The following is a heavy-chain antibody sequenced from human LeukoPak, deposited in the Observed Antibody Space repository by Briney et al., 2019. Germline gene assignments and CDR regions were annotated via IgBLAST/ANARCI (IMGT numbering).Heavy chain of an antibody. CDR2: INTGNGNT. D-gene: IGHD3-10*01. V-gene: IGHV1-3*04. CDR1: GYTFTNYG. J-gene: IGHJ1*01. CDR3: ARVPLDDASRHYYPH. Sequence: ASVKVSCKPSGYTFTNYGMHWVRQAPRQSPEWMGWINTGNGNTKSSQKFQDRVTLTRDTSASTANMELNSLSSEDTAVYYCARVPLDDASRHYYPHWGQGTLVTVSS.